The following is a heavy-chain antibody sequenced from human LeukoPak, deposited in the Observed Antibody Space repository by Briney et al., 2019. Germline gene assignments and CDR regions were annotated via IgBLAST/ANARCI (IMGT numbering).Heavy chain of an antibody. CDR1: GGSINSYY. CDR3: ARVVVSPNGHDAFDI. V-gene: IGHV4-59*01. J-gene: IGHJ3*02. Sequence: SETLSHTCTVSGGSINSYYWSWIRQPPGKGLEWIGYIYYSGSTNYNPSLKSRVTISVDTSKNQFSLKLSSVTAADTAVYYCARVVVSPNGHDAFDIWGQGTMGTVSS. D-gene: IGHD3-22*01. CDR2: IYYSGST.